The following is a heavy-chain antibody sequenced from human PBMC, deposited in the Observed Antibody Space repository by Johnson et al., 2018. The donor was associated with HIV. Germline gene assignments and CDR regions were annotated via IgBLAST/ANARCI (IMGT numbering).Heavy chain of an antibody. CDR3: ATGASSTWSLGALDI. CDR1: GFTFTDHY. D-gene: IGHD6-13*01. J-gene: IGHJ3*02. CDR2: TSNKAHSYTT. Sequence: VQLVESGGGLVQPGGSLRLSCAASGFTFTDHYMDWVRQAPGKGLEWVGRTSNKAHSYTTEYAASVKGRFTISRDDSKNSLYLQMNSLKSEDTAVYYCATGASSTWSLGALDIWGQGTMVTVSS. V-gene: IGHV3-72*01.